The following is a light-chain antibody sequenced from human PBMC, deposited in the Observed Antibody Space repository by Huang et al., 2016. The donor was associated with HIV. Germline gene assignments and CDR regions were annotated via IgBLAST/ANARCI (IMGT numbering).Light chain of an antibody. CDR2: SVS. V-gene: IGKV1-27*01. CDR3: QRYDTAPRA. Sequence: DIQMTQSPPSLSASQGVRVTLTCRASPAIGNFLAWFQQKPGGATKLLIFSVSTLHLGVPSRFTGRGSGTEFTLTITNLQPEDVATYYCQRYDTAPRAFGPGTKVDI. CDR1: PAIGNF. J-gene: IGKJ1*01.